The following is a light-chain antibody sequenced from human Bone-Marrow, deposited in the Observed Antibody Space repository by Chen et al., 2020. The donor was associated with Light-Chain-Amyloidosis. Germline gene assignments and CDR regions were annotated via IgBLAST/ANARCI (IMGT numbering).Light chain of an antibody. J-gene: IGLJ1*01. CDR1: SSDVGGDNH. CDR2: EVT. V-gene: IGLV2-14*01. CDR3: SSYTITNTLV. Sequence: QYALTQPASVSGSPGQSMSIHCTGTSSDVGGDNHVSWYQQHPDKAPKLMIYEVTNRPSWFPDRFSGSKSDNTASLTISGLQTEDEADYFCSSYTITNTLVFGSGTRVTVL.